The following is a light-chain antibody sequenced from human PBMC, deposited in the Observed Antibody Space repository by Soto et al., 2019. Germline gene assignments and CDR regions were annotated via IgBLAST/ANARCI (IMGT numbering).Light chain of an antibody. J-gene: IGKJ1*01. CDR3: QQSYTTPPWT. CDR1: QSISNY. Sequence: IQMTQSPSSLSASVGDRVTITCRASQSISNYLNWYQQKPGKAPKVLIYDASSLQSGVPSRFSGSGPGTDFTLTISSLQPEDFATYYCQQSYTTPPWTFGQGTKVDIK. CDR2: DAS. V-gene: IGKV1-39*01.